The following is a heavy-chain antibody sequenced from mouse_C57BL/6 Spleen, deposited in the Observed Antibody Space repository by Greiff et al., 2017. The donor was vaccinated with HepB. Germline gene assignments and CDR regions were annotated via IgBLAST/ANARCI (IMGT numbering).Heavy chain of an antibody. Sequence: VKLMESGPGLVAPSQSLSITCTVSGFSFTSYAISWVRQPPGKGLEWLGVIWTGGGTNYNSALKSRLSISKDNSKSQVFLKMNSLQTDDTARYYCARIYYGSSYWYFDVWGTGTTVTVSS. CDR2: IWTGGGT. J-gene: IGHJ1*03. D-gene: IGHD1-1*01. V-gene: IGHV2-9-1*01. CDR1: GFSFTSYA. CDR3: ARIYYGSSYWYFDV.